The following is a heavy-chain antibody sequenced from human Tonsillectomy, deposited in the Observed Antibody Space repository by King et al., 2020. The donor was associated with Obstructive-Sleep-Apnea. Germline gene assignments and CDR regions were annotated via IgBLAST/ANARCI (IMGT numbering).Heavy chain of an antibody. Sequence: VQLVESGGGLVQPGGSLRLSCAASGFTFSSYAMSWVRQAPGKGLEWVSAISRSGGSTYYADSVKGRFTISRDISKNTVYLQMNSLRAEDTAVYYCAKVSTYYDILTGYYSVPYYFDCWGQGTLVTVSS. CDR2: ISRSGGST. J-gene: IGHJ4*02. CDR3: AKVSTYYDILTGYYSVPYYFDC. CDR1: GFTFSSYA. D-gene: IGHD3-9*01. V-gene: IGHV3-23*04.